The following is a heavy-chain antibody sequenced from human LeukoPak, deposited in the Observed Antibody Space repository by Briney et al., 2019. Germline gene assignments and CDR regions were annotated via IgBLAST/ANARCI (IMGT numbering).Heavy chain of an antibody. D-gene: IGHD3-10*01. Sequence: GGSLRLSCAASGFTFSSYAMSWVRQAPGKGLEWVSAISGSGGSTYYADSVKGRFTISRDNSKNTLYLQMNSLRAEDTAMYFCAKDLRSSGSGWCDPWGQGTLVIVSS. CDR2: ISGSGGST. V-gene: IGHV3-23*01. CDR1: GFTFSSYA. CDR3: AKDLRSSGSGWCDP. J-gene: IGHJ5*02.